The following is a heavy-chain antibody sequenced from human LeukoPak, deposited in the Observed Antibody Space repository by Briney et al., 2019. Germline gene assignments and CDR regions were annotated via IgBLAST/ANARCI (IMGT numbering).Heavy chain of an antibody. V-gene: IGHV3-74*01. CDR1: GFIFSSYW. Sequence: PGGSLRLSCAASGFIFSSYWMHWVRQGQGKGLVWVSRIKSDGSDPSYADSVKGRFIISRDNAKSTLYLQMNSLRAEDTAVYYCAKDRDPMPSRGMDVWGQGTTVAVSS. J-gene: IGHJ6*02. CDR3: AKDRDPMPSRGMDV. D-gene: IGHD2-2*01. CDR2: IKSDGSDP.